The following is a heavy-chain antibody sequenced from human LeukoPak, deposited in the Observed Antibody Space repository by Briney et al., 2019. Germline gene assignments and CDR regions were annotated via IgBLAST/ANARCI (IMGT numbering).Heavy chain of an antibody. V-gene: IGHV4-34*01. CDR2: INHSGST. J-gene: IGHJ6*02. CDR3: AREKVFGVVSPPAYYYYGMDV. D-gene: IGHD3-3*01. Sequence: KRGGSLLLSCAASGFTFRSYAMHWVRPPPGKGLEWMGEINHSGSTNYNPSLKRGVTISVDTSKNQFSLKLSSVTAADTAVYYCAREKVFGVVSPPAYYYYGMDVWGQGTPVTVSS. CDR1: GFTFRSYA.